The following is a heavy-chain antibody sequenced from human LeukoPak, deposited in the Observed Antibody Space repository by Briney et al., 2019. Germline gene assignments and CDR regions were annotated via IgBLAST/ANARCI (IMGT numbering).Heavy chain of an antibody. D-gene: IGHD1-20*01. J-gene: IGHJ4*02. CDR1: GGSISYH. CDR2: SYYSGST. Sequence: SETLSLTCTVSGGSISYHGSWIRHPPGKGLEWLGYSYYSGSTNYNPSLKSRVTISVDTSKNQFSLKLRSVTAADTAVYYCARGQYNWNYWGQGTLVTVSS. CDR3: ARGQYNWNY. V-gene: IGHV4-59*01.